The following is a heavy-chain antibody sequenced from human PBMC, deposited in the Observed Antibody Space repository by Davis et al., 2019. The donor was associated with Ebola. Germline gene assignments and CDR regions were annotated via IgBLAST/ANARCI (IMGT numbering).Heavy chain of an antibody. Sequence: GESLKISCAASGFTFSGSAIHWVRQASGKGLEWLGRIRSKTNSYATAYEASVKDRFTISRDDSENTAFLQMNSLKTEDTAVYFCVSTSIVGAAFPAFDIWGQGTMVTVSS. CDR3: VSTSIVGAAFPAFDI. CDR1: GFTFSGSA. J-gene: IGHJ3*02. CDR2: IRSKTNSYAT. D-gene: IGHD1-26*01. V-gene: IGHV3-73*01.